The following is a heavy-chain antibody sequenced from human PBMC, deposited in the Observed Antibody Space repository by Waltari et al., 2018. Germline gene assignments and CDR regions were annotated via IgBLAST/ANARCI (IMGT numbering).Heavy chain of an antibody. CDR1: GFTVSSNY. D-gene: IGHD5-18*01. Sequence: EVQLVETGGGLIQPGGSLRLSCAASGFTVSSNYMSWVRQAPGKGLGWVSVIYGGGSTYYADSVKGRFTISRDNSKNTLYLQMNSLRAEDTAVYYCARETAIRSAAFDIWGQGTMVTVSS. J-gene: IGHJ3*02. V-gene: IGHV3-53*02. CDR3: ARETAIRSAAFDI. CDR2: IYGGGST.